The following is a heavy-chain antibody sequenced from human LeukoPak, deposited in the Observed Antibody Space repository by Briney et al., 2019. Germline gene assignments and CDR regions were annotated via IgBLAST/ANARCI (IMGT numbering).Heavy chain of an antibody. CDR3: ARDRSGTAMPSYYFDY. Sequence: GGSLRLSCAASGFTFDDYGMSWVRQAPGKGLEWVSGINWNGGSTGYADSVKGRFTISRDNAKNSLYLQMNSLRAEDTALYYCARDRSGTAMPSYYFDYWGQGTLVIVSS. CDR2: INWNGGST. D-gene: IGHD5-18*01. V-gene: IGHV3-20*04. CDR1: GFTFDDYG. J-gene: IGHJ4*02.